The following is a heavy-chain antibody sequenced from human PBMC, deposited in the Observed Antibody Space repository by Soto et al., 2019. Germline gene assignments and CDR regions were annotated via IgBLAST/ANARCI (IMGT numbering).Heavy chain of an antibody. Sequence: AGTLSLTCTVSGGSISNSYWSWIRQSPGKGLEWIGYIYSSGSTNYNPSLKSRVTISLDTSKNHFSLKLSSLIAADTAVYYCARHSTPFFYGSGTWDVWGQGTTVT. CDR1: GGSISNSY. CDR3: ARHSTPFFYGSGTWDV. D-gene: IGHD3-10*01. J-gene: IGHJ6*02. V-gene: IGHV4-59*08. CDR2: IYSSGST.